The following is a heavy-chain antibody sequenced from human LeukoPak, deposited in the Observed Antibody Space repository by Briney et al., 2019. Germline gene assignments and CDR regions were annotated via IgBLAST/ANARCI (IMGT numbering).Heavy chain of an antibody. Sequence: SETPSLTCAVYGGSFSGYYWSWIRQPPGKGLEWIGEINHSGSTNYNPSLKSRVTISVDTSKNQFSLKLSSVTAADTAVYYCARKQQLVLLDYWGQGTLVTVSS. J-gene: IGHJ4*02. CDR2: INHSGST. V-gene: IGHV4-34*01. CDR1: GGSFSGYY. CDR3: ARKQQLVLLDY. D-gene: IGHD6-13*01.